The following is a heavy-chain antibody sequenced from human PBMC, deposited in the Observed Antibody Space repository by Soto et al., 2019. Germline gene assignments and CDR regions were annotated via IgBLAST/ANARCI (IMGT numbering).Heavy chain of an antibody. CDR3: ARARRYHYDSSGYSQPGAY. V-gene: IGHV1-46*01. D-gene: IGHD3-22*01. CDR2: INPSGGST. CDR1: GYTFTSYY. Sequence: ASVKVSCKASGYTFTSYYMHWVRQAPGQGLEWMGIINPSGGSTSYAQKFQGRVTMTRDTSTSTVYMELSSLRSEDTAVYYCARARRYHYDSSGYSQPGAYWGQGTLVTVSS. J-gene: IGHJ4*02.